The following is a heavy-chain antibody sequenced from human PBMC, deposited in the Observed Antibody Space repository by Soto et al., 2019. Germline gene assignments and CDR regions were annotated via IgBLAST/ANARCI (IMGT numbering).Heavy chain of an antibody. V-gene: IGHV3-48*02. CDR1: GFIFSSYN. Sequence: GGSLRLSCAASGFIFSSYNLNWVRQAAGKGLEWVSYISSSGNTIYYSDSVKGRFTFSRDNGKNSLFLQMNSLREEDTAVYYCARDRGVGTPDSFDIWGQGTMVTVSS. D-gene: IGHD3-3*01. J-gene: IGHJ3*02. CDR3: ARDRGVGTPDSFDI. CDR2: ISSSGNTI.